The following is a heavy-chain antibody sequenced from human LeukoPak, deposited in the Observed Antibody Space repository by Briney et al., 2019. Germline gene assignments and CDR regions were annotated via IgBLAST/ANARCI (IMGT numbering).Heavy chain of an antibody. V-gene: IGHV3-7*01. Sequence: GESLRLSCAASGFTFSSYRMSWVRQAPGKGLEWVANIKQDGSEKYYVDSVKGRFTFSRDNAKNSLYLQMNSLRAEDTAVYYCARVPTVTTNSLFDYWGQGTLVTVSS. CDR3: ARVPTVTTNSLFDY. J-gene: IGHJ4*02. CDR2: IKQDGSEK. D-gene: IGHD4-11*01. CDR1: GFTFSSYR.